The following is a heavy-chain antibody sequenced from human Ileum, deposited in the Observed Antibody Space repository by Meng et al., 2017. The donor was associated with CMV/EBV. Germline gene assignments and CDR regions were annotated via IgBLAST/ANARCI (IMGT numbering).Heavy chain of an antibody. D-gene: IGHD3-10*01. V-gene: IGHV4-39*07. CDR1: GGSINNSPYF. CDR3: ARSSGSGSFSY. J-gene: IGHJ4*02. CDR2: IYYSGTT. Sequence: QLQLQESGPGLVEPSGTLSLTCTVSGGSINNSPYFWGWIRQPPGKGLEWIGSIYYSGTTSYNPSLKSRITISVDTSKNQFSLKLTSVTAADTAVYYCARSSGSGSFSYWGQGTLVTVSS.